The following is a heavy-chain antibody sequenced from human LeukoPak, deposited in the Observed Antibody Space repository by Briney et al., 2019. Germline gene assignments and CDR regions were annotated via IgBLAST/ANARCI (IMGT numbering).Heavy chain of an antibody. V-gene: IGHV4-59*01. CDR1: DGYFLGYY. D-gene: IGHD5-18*01. CDR3: ARERTRDSYGRTNWFDP. CDR2: IYDSGGT. Sequence: SQTLSLTSAGNDGYFLGYYWSWIRHPQGKGLDWIRYIYDSGGTNYNPSLKSRVTISVDTSKNQFSLKLNSVTAADTAVYYCARERTRDSYGRTNWFDPWGQGTLVTVSS. J-gene: IGHJ5*02.